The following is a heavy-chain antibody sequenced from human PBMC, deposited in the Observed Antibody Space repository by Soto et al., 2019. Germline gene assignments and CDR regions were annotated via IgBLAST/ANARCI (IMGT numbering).Heavy chain of an antibody. D-gene: IGHD5-12*01. CDR2: ISSSSTYI. Sequence: GGALRLSWAASGFSFSSYSMNWVRQAPGKGLEWVSSISSSSTYIYYADSVKGRFTISRDNAKNSLYLQMNSLRVEDTAVYYCARSPVEIVATSLYWFDSWGQGTLVTVSS. CDR1: GFSFSSYS. J-gene: IGHJ5*01. CDR3: ARSPVEIVATSLYWFDS. V-gene: IGHV3-21*01.